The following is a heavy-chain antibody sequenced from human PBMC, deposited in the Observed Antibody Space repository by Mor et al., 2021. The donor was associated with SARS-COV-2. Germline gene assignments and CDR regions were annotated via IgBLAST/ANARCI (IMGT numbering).Heavy chain of an antibody. D-gene: IGHD3-3*02. V-gene: IGHV3-23*01. J-gene: IGHJ4*02. CDR3: ASVEMATFFDY. CDR2: ISASGDTT. CDR1: YP. Sequence: YPMTWVRQAPGQGLEWDSTISASGDTTKSADSVKGRFTISRDNSKSTVYLQMNSLSAEDTAVYFCASVEMATFFDYWGQ.